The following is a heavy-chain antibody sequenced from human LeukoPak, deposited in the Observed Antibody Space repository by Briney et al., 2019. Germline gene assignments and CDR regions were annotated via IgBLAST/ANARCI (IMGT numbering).Heavy chain of an antibody. CDR2: IYSGGST. Sequence: GGSLRLSCAASGFTVSSNYMSWVRQAPGKGLEWVSVIYSGGSTYYADSVKGRFTISRDNSKNTLYLQMNSLRAEDTAVYYCARDYYDSSGYYPWSYWGQGTLVIVSS. V-gene: IGHV3-66*01. J-gene: IGHJ4*02. D-gene: IGHD3-22*01. CDR1: GFTVSSNY. CDR3: ARDYYDSSGYYPWSY.